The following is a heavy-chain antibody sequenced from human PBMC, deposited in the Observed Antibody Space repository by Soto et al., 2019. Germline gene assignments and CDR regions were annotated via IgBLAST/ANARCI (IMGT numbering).Heavy chain of an antibody. D-gene: IGHD3-10*01. CDR1: GGSISSYY. CDR2: IYYSGST. CDR3: ARVLWFGTTYFMDF. Sequence: PSETLSITCTVSGGSISSYYWSWIRQPPGKGLEWIGYIYYSGSTNYNPSLKSRVTISVDTSKNQYSLKLSSVTAADTAVYYCARVLWFGTTYFMDFCGKGTTVTVSS. J-gene: IGHJ6*03. V-gene: IGHV4-59*01.